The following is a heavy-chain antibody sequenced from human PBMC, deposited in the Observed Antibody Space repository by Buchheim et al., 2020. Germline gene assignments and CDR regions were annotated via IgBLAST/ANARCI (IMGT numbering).Heavy chain of an antibody. J-gene: IGHJ4*02. CDR3: ARGGKAGRTDFDS. D-gene: IGHD1-26*01. Sequence: QVPLEQWGAGLLKPSETLSLTCAVYGGSLSDYYWTWIRQPPGKGLQWVGEIILGGDSKYNPSLESRVTISIDKSKNQFSLNLISVTAADTAIYYCARGGKAGRTDFDSWGQGTL. CDR2: IILGGDS. V-gene: IGHV4-34*02. CDR1: GGSLSDYY.